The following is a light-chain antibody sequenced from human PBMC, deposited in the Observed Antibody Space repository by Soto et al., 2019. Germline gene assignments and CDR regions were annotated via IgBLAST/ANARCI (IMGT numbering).Light chain of an antibody. CDR1: SSDVGNYNA. CDR3: CSYAGRSTLL. CDR2: EVS. V-gene: IGLV2-23*02. Sequence: QAVVTQPASVSGSPGQSITISCTGTSSDVGNYNAVSWYQQHPGKAPRLMIYEVSKRPSGVSNRFSGSKSGNTASLTISGLQAEDEADYYCCSYAGRSTLLFGGGTQLTVL. J-gene: IGLJ2*01.